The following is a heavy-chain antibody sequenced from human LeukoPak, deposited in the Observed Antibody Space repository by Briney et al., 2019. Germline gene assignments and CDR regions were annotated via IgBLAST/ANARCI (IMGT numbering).Heavy chain of an antibody. Sequence: GGSLRLSCAASGFTFGSYAMSWVRQAPGKGLEWVSAISGSGGSTYYADSVKGRFTISRDNSKNTLYLQMNSLRAEDTAVYYCAKDGPGIHEVAARGNYFDYWGQGTLVTVSS. CDR1: GFTFGSYA. CDR2: ISGSGGST. CDR3: AKDGPGIHEVAARGNYFDY. J-gene: IGHJ4*02. V-gene: IGHV3-23*01. D-gene: IGHD2-15*01.